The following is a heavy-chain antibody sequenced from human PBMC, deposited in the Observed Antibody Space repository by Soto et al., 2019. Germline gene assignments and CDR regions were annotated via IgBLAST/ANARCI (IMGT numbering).Heavy chain of an antibody. V-gene: IGHV3-15*07. D-gene: IGHD3-3*01. CDR3: TTRLYDFWSGFSTALFDY. CDR2: IKSKTDGGTT. Sequence: GGSLRLSCAASGVTFSNAWMNWVRQAPGKGLEWVGRIKSKTDGGTTDYAAPVKGRFTISRDDSKNTLYLQMNSLKTEDTAVYYCTTRLYDFWSGFSTALFDYWGQGTLVTVSS. CDR1: GVTFSNAW. J-gene: IGHJ4*02.